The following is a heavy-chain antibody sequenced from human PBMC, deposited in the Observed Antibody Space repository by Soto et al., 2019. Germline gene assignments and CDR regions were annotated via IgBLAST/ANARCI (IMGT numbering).Heavy chain of an antibody. CDR3: AREGYCSSTSCSHDAFDI. D-gene: IGHD2-2*01. CDR2: IIPIRGIA. CDR1: GGTFSSYT. V-gene: IGHV1-69*08. J-gene: IGHJ3*02. Sequence: QVQLVQSGAEVKKPGSSVKVSCKASGGTFSSYTISWVRQAPGQGLEWMGRIIPIRGIANYAQKFQGRVTITADNSTSTAYMELSSLRSEDTAVYYCAREGYCSSTSCSHDAFDIWGQGTMVTVSS.